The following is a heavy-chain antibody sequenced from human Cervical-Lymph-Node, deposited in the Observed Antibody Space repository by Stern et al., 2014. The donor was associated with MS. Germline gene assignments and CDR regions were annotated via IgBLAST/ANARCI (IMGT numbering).Heavy chain of an antibody. CDR1: GFTFDDYA. Sequence: MQLVQSGGGLVQPGRSLRLSCAASGFTFDDYAMHWVRQAPGKGLAWVSGISWNSGNIGYADSVKGRFTISRDNAKNSLYLQMNSLRAEDTALYYCAKDINLRGTYYFDYWGQGTLVTVSS. V-gene: IGHV3-9*01. CDR2: ISWNSGNI. CDR3: AKDINLRGTYYFDY. J-gene: IGHJ4*02. D-gene: IGHD2-15*01.